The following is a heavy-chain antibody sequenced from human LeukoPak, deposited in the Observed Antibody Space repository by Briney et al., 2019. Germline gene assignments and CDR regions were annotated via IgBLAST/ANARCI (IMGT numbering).Heavy chain of an antibody. Sequence: PGGSLRLSCAASGFTFSNFWMHWVRQTPGKGLVWVSRINSDGSSTSYADSVKGRLTISRDNAKNTLYLQMNSLRAEDTAVYYCARGLYGSPGDYWGQGTLVTVSS. CDR2: INSDGSST. CDR3: ARGLYGSPGDY. D-gene: IGHD1-26*01. V-gene: IGHV3-74*01. CDR1: GFTFSNFW. J-gene: IGHJ4*02.